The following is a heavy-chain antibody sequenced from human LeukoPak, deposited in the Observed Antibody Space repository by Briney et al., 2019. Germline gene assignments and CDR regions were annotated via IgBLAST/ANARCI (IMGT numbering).Heavy chain of an antibody. V-gene: IGHV3-7*01. Sequence: GGSLRVSCVASGITLSSYWMTWVRQAPGKGLEWVANIKPDGSETYYVDSVKGRFTISRDNAKNSLYLQMNSLRAEDTAVYFCMARDWGQGTLVTVSS. CDR3: MARD. CDR2: IKPDGSET. D-gene: IGHD5-24*01. CDR1: GITLSSYW. J-gene: IGHJ4*02.